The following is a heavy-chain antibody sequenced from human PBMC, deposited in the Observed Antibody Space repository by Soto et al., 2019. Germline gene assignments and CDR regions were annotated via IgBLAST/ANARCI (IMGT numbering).Heavy chain of an antibody. CDR2: LHIAGNT. J-gene: IGHJ4*02. D-gene: IGHD1-26*01. V-gene: IGHV3-53*01. CDR1: GFTVSNNY. Sequence: GGSLRLSCAASGFTVSNNYMTWVRQAPGKGLEWVALLHIAGNTYYADSVRGRFTVSRDNSKNTFYLQIKSLVADDTAIYYCARGWGLSHFDSWGQGTLVTVSS. CDR3: ARGWGLSHFDS.